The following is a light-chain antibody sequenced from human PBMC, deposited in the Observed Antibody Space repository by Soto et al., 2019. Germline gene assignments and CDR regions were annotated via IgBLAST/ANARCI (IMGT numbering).Light chain of an antibody. V-gene: IGLV2-14*03. Sequence: QSALTQPSSMSGSPGQSITISCTGTSSDVGAYDHVSWHQQRPSRAPKVLIYDVRIRPSEVSNRFSGSKSGDTASLTISGLQAEDEADYYCCSFADFTYVFGTGTKLTVL. CDR1: SSDVGAYDH. CDR3: CSFADFTYV. CDR2: DVR. J-gene: IGLJ1*01.